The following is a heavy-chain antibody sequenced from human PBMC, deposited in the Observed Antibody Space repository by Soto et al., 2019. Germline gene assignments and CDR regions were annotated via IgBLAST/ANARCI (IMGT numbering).Heavy chain of an antibody. CDR2: IYHSGST. V-gene: IGHV4-4*02. J-gene: IGHJ4*02. D-gene: IGHD6-19*01. Sequence: QVQLQESGPGLVKPSGTLSLTCAVSGGSISSTNWWSWVRQPPGKGLEWIGEIYHSGSTNSNPSLKLRFTMSVDKSKNLFSLILNSVTAADTAVYYCARGQWLAFDYWGQGTLVTVSS. CDR1: GGSISSTNW. CDR3: ARGQWLAFDY.